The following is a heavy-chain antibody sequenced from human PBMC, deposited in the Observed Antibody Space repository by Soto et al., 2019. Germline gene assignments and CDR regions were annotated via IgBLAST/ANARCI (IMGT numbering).Heavy chain of an antibody. J-gene: IGHJ6*02. D-gene: IGHD6-13*01. Sequence: QVQLVQSGAEVKKPGSSVKVSCKASGGTFSSYAISWVRQAPGQGLEWMGGIIPIFGTANYAQKFQGRVMITSGESTSTADMDLRSLRSEDTAVYYCARDDGIAAAGTGKDYYYYYGMDFWCQGTTVTVSS. CDR3: ARDDGIAAAGTGKDYYYYYGMDF. CDR1: GGTFSSYA. V-gene: IGHV1-69*01. CDR2: IIPIFGTA.